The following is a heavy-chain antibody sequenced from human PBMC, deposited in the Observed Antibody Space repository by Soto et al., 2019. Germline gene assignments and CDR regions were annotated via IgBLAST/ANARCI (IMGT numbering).Heavy chain of an antibody. CDR1: GGSISSSSYY. V-gene: IGHV4-39*07. D-gene: IGHD5-12*01. CDR2: IYYSGST. J-gene: IGHJ3*02. Sequence: SETLSLTCTVSGGSISSSSYYWGWIRQPPGKGLEWIGYIYYSGSTYYNPSLKSRVTMSVDTSKNQFSLKLSSVTAVDTAVYYCARNLVTTYAFDIWGQGTMVTVS. CDR3: ARNLVTTYAFDI.